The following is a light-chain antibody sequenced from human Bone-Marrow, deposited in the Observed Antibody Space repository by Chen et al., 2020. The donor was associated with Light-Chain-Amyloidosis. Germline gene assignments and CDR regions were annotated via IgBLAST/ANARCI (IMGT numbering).Light chain of an antibody. CDR1: SGSIATNT. Sequence: NFMLTQPHSVSESPGKTVXISCTRSSGSIATNTVQWYQQRPGSSPPTVIYEDDQRPSGVPDRFSGSIDSSSNSASLTISXLKTEDEADYYCQSYQGSSQGVFGGGTKLTVL. CDR3: QSYQGSSQGV. CDR2: EDD. J-gene: IGLJ3*02. V-gene: IGLV6-57*01.